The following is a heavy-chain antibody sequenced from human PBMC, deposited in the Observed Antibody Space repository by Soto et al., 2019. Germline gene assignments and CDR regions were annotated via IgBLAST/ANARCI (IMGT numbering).Heavy chain of an antibody. J-gene: IGHJ3*02. CDR3: ARARIAAAVRGAFDI. D-gene: IGHD6-13*01. V-gene: IGHV4-4*02. CDR1: SGSISSSNW. CDR2: IHHSGST. Sequence: PSETLSLTCAVSSGSISSSNWWSWVRQPPGKGLEWIGEIHHSGSTNYNPSLKSRVTISVDKSKNQFSLKLSSVTAADTAVYYCARARIAAAVRGAFDIWGQGTMVTVSS.